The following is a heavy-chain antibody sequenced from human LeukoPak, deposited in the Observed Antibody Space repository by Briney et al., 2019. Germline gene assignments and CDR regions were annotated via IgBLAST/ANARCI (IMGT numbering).Heavy chain of an antibody. CDR2: IYTSGST. V-gene: IGHV4-61*02. CDR1: GGSISSGSYY. D-gene: IGHD3-3*01. Sequence: PSETLSLTCTVSGGSISSGSYYWSWIRQPAGKGLEWIGRIYTSGSTNYNPYLKSRVTISVDTSKNQFSLKLSSVTAADTAVYYCARDLDFWSGYDVYYYGMDVWGQGTTVTVSS. J-gene: IGHJ6*02. CDR3: ARDLDFWSGYDVYYYGMDV.